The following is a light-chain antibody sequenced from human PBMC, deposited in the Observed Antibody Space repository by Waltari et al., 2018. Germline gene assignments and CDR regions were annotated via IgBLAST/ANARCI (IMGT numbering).Light chain of an antibody. CDR2: DVN. CDR3: CSFTSSTTWV. J-gene: IGLJ3*02. Sequence: QSALTQPASVSGSLGQSITISCTGTSDDIGSYNYVSWYQQHPGSAPKRIISDVNKRPPGLSRRFYASKSGSPASLAISGLQAEGEAYYYCCSFTSSTTWVFGGGTTLTVL. CDR1: SDDIGSYNY. V-gene: IGLV2-14*03.